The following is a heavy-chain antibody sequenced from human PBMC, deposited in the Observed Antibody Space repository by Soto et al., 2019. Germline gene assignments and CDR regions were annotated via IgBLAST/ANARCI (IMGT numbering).Heavy chain of an antibody. CDR1: GGSIRSDGSY. J-gene: IGHJ4*02. CDR3: ARRAGNRRGYPIDS. CDR2: IYYSGST. Sequence: QVQLQESGPGLVKPSQTLSLTCAVSGGSIRSDGSYWTWSRQLPGGGLEWIGYIYYSGSTSYNPSLESRASISVDSSENQFSLRLTSVTAADTAVYYCARRAGNRRGYPIDSWGQGTLVTVSS. V-gene: IGHV4-31*11. D-gene: IGHD5-18*01.